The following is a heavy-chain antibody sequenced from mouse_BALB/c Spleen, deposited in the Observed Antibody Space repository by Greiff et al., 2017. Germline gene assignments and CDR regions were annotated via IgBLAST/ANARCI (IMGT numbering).Heavy chain of an antibody. V-gene: IGHV5-6*01. D-gene: IGHD2-4*01. CDR3: ARIYYDYETGYFDV. CDR2: ISSGGSYT. Sequence: EVQGLESGGDLVKPGGSLKLSCAASGFTFSSYGMSWVRQTPDKRLEWVATISSGGSYTYYPDSVKGRFTISRDNAKNTLYLQMSSLKSEDTAMYYCARIYYDYETGYFDVWGAGTTVTVSS. CDR1: GFTFSSYG. J-gene: IGHJ1*01.